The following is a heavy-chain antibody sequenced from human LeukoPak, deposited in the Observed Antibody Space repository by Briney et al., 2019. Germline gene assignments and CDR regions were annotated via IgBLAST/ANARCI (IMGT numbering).Heavy chain of an antibody. D-gene: IGHD2-2*01. Sequence: GGPLRLSCAASGFTFSSYWMSWVRQAPGKGLEGGANIKQDGREKYYVDSVKGRFTISRDNAKNSLYLQMNRLRAEDTAVYYCARENIVVVPAKDAFDIWGQGRIVTVSS. CDR2: IKQDGREK. V-gene: IGHV3-7*01. CDR1: GFTFSSYW. J-gene: IGHJ3*02. CDR3: ARENIVVVPAKDAFDI.